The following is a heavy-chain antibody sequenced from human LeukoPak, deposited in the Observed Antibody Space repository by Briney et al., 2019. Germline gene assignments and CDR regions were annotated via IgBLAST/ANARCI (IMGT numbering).Heavy chain of an antibody. CDR2: IFHSGIT. CDR1: GYSISSGYY. J-gene: IGHJ5*02. Sequence: PSETLSLTCTVSGYSISSGYYWGWIRQPPGKGLEWIGSIFHSGITYYNPPLKSRVTISVDTSKNQFSLKLSSVIAADTAVYYCARDPDSTSCHGLCWFDPWGQGTLVTVSS. V-gene: IGHV4-38-2*02. CDR3: ARDPDSTSCHGLCWFDP. D-gene: IGHD2-2*01.